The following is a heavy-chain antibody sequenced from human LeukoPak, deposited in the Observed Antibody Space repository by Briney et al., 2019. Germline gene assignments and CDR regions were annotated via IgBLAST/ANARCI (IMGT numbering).Heavy chain of an antibody. J-gene: IGHJ4*02. Sequence: GGSLRLSCAASGFTFSSNYMSRVRQAPGKGLEWVSVIYSGGSTYYADSVKGRFTISRDNSKNTLYLQMNSLRAEDTAVYYCAREVSYYDSSGYYYGYWGQGTLVTVSS. V-gene: IGHV3-53*01. CDR1: GFTFSSNY. CDR3: AREVSYYDSSGYYYGY. CDR2: IYSGGST. D-gene: IGHD3-22*01.